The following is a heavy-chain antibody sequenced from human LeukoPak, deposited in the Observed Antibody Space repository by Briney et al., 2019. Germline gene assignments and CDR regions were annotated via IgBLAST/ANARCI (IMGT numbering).Heavy chain of an antibody. V-gene: IGHV3-23*01. CDR2: IDGGGGST. Sequence: GGSLRLSCAASGFTFSSNAMNWVRQAPGKGLEWVSFIDGGGGSTYYADSVKGRSTISRDNSRNTLYLQMNSLRAEDTAVYYCAKPDYSRGNFFDPWGQGTLVTVSP. D-gene: IGHD2-15*01. CDR3: AKPDYSRGNFFDP. CDR1: GFTFSSNA. J-gene: IGHJ5*02.